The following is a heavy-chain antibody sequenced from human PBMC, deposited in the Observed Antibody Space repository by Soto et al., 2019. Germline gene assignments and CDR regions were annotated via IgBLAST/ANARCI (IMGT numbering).Heavy chain of an antibody. D-gene: IGHD2-21*01. V-gene: IGHV3-48*03. Sequence: EVQLLESGGGLVQPGGSLRLSCAASGFTFSSYEMNWVRQAPGKGLEWVSYITGSGNTIYYADSVKGRFTISRDNAKNSMYLQMNSLRAEDTAVYYCARGVVYFDSGGQGTLVPVSS. J-gene: IGHJ4*02. CDR3: ARGVVYFDS. CDR1: GFTFSSYE. CDR2: ITGSGNTI.